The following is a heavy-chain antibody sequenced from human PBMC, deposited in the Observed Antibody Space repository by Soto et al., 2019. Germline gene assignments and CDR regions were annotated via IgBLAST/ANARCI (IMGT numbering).Heavy chain of an antibody. J-gene: IGHJ4*01. V-gene: IGHV3-7*05. CDR3: AAGSGSTYDF. D-gene: IGHD3-3*01. Sequence: PGGSLRLSCEASGFTFGAYYMTWVRQAPGKGLEWVANIEKDGSEKNYVDSVKGRFTISRDNAKNSLYLQMNGLRAEDTAVYYCAAGSGSTYDFWGQGIQVTVSS. CDR1: GFTFGAYY. CDR2: IEKDGSEK.